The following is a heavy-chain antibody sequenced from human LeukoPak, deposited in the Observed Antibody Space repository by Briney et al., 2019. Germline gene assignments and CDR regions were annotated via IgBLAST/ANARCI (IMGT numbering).Heavy chain of an antibody. CDR1: GGTFSSYA. D-gene: IGHD3-22*01. CDR2: IIPIFGTA. CDR3: ARAEHYYDSSGYYYGNSPFDY. V-gene: IGHV1-69*01. Sequence: RASVKVSCKASGGTFSSYAISWVRQAPGQGLEWMGGIIPIFGTANYAQKFQGRVTITADESTSTAYMELSSLRSEDTAVYYCARAEHYYDSSGYYYGNSPFDYWGQGTLVTVSS. J-gene: IGHJ4*02.